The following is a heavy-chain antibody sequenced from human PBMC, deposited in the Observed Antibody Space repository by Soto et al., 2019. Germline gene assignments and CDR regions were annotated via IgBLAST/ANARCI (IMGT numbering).Heavy chain of an antibody. CDR1: GFTFSSYS. Sequence: GGSLRLSCAASGFTFSSYSMNWVRQAPGKGLEWVSYISSSSSTIYYANSVKGGFTISGDNAKNSLYLQMNSLRAEDTAVYYCARDSVDYYYGSGSYVYWGQGTLVTVSS. D-gene: IGHD3-10*01. CDR3: ARDSVDYYYGSGSYVY. CDR2: ISSSSSTI. J-gene: IGHJ4*02. V-gene: IGHV3-48*01.